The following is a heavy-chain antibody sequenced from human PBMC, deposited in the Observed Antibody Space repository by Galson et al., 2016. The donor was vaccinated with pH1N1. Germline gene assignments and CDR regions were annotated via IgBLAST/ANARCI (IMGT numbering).Heavy chain of an antibody. D-gene: IGHD3-10*01. Sequence: TLSLTCTVSGGSVSTGGYYWSWIRQQPGKGLEWIGYIYYRGRTYYNPSHKSRVSITMDTSKNQFSLKVASVTAADTAVYFCAREGHLGGTRVRFNGWNDAFNLWGRGTMVTVSS. CDR1: GGSVSTGGYY. V-gene: IGHV4-31*03. CDR2: IYYRGRT. J-gene: IGHJ3*01. CDR3: AREGHLGGTRVRFNGWNDAFNL.